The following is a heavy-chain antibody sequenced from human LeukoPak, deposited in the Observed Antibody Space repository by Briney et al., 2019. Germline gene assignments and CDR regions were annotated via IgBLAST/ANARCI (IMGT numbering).Heavy chain of an antibody. CDR1: GGTFSSYA. V-gene: IGHV1-69*13. CDR2: IIPIFGTA. CDR3: ARDSEEQQLAPGSAFDI. J-gene: IGHJ3*02. D-gene: IGHD6-13*01. Sequence: PLASVTVSCKASGGTFSSYAISWVRQAPGQGLEWMGGIIPIFGTANYAQKFQGRVTITADESTSTAYMELSSLRSEDTAVYYCARDSEEQQLAPGSAFDIWGQGTMVTVSS.